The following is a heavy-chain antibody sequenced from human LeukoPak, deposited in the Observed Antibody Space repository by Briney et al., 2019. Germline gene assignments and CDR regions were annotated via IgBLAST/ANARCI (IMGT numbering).Heavy chain of an antibody. CDR2: IWYDGSNK. V-gene: IGHV3-33*01. D-gene: IGHD2-2*01. Sequence: PGRSLRLSCAASGFTFSSYGMHWVRQAPGKGLEWMAVIWYDGSNKYYADSVKGRFTISRDNSKNTLYLQMNSLRAEDTAVYYCARDPGEYCSSTSCYAEAHFDYWGQGTLVTVSS. J-gene: IGHJ4*02. CDR3: ARDPGEYCSSTSCYAEAHFDY. CDR1: GFTFSSYG.